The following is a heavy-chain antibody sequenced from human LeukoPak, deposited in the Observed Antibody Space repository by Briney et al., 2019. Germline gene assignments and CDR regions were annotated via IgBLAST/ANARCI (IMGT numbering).Heavy chain of an antibody. V-gene: IGHV6-1*01. CDR3: ARGKWELLSHYWCFDL. J-gene: IGHJ2*01. CDR2: TYYRSKWYT. D-gene: IGHD1-26*01. Sequence: SQTLSLTCALSGDSVSSNSAAWNWIRQSPSRGLEWLGRTYYRSKWYTYYAASVKSRIAINRDTSKNQFSLQLNSVTPEDTAVYYCARGKWELLSHYWCFDLWGRGTLVTVSS. CDR1: GDSVSSNSAA.